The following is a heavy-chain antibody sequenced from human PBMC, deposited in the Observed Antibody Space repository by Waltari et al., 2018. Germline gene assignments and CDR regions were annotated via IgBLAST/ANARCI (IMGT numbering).Heavy chain of an antibody. CDR2: IYYSGST. D-gene: IGHD6-19*01. CDR1: GGSISSINYS. CDR3: ASGGGYTNGWDY. J-gene: IGHJ4*02. Sequence: QPLLQESGPGLVKPSETLSLTCSVSGGSISSINYSWGWIRRPPGKGLDWIGSIYYSGSTYYNSSLKSRVTISLDTSKNQFSLKLSSVTAADTAVYFCASGGGYTNGWDYWGQGTLVTVSS. V-gene: IGHV4-39*07.